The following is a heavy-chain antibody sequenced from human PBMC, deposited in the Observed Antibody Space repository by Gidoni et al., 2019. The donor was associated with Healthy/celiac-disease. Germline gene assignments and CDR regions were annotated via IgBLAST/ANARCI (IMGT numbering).Heavy chain of an antibody. Sequence: QVQLVPSGAEVKKPGSSVKVSCKASGGTFSSYAISWVRQAPGQGLEWMGRIIPILVIANYAQKFQGRVTITADKSTSTAYMELSSLRSEDTAVYYCAREGRENCSGGSCYSLGWFDPWGQGTLVTVSS. CDR3: AREGRENCSGGSCYSLGWFDP. J-gene: IGHJ5*02. CDR2: IIPILVIA. CDR1: GGTFSSYA. V-gene: IGHV1-69*04. D-gene: IGHD2-15*01.